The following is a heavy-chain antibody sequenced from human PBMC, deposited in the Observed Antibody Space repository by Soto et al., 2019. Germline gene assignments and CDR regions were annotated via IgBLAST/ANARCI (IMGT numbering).Heavy chain of an antibody. Sequence: SETLSLTCTVSGGSISSYYWSWIRQPPGKGLEWIGYIYYSGSTNYNPSLKSRVTISVDTSKNQFSLKLSSVTAADTAVYYCARLGVRRGGYNPMRDFDYWGQGTLVTVS. J-gene: IGHJ4*02. D-gene: IGHD5-12*01. V-gene: IGHV4-59*01. CDR3: ARLGVRRGGYNPMRDFDY. CDR2: IYYSGST. CDR1: GGSISSYY.